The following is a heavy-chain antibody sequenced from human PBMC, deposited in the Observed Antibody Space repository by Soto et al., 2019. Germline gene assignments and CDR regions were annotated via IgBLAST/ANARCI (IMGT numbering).Heavy chain of an antibody. CDR1: GYSFTSYW. CDR2: IYPGDSDT. V-gene: IGHV5-51*01. Sequence: GESLKISCKGSGYSFTSYWIGWVRQMPGKGLEWMGIIYPGDSDTRYSPSFQGQVTISADKSISTAYLQWSSLKASDTAMYYCARDVVVVVAADYYYYYGMDVWGQGTTVTVSS. CDR3: ARDVVVVVAADYYYYYGMDV. D-gene: IGHD2-15*01. J-gene: IGHJ6*02.